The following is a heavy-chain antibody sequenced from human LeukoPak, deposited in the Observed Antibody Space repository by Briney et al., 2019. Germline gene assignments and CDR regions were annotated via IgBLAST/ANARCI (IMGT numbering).Heavy chain of an antibody. CDR2: ISYDGSNK. Sequence: GGSLRLSCAASGFTFSSYAMHWVRQAPGKGLEWVAVISYDGSNKYYADSVKGRFTISRDNSKNTLYLQMNSLRAEDTAVYYCAKGRVYSSSPGFFDYWGQGTLVTVSS. CDR1: GFTFSSYA. CDR3: AKGRVYSSSPGFFDY. V-gene: IGHV3-30-3*01. D-gene: IGHD6-13*01. J-gene: IGHJ4*02.